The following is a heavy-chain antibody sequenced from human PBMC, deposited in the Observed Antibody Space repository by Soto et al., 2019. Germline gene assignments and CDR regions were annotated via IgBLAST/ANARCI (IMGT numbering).Heavy chain of an antibody. Sequence: ASVKVSCKASGYTFTSYAMHWVRQAPGQGLEWMGWISAYNGNTNYAQKLQGRVTMTTDTSTSTAYMELRSLRSDDTAVYYCARDFLREARTRWELPADYWGQGTLVTVSS. J-gene: IGHJ4*02. V-gene: IGHV1-18*01. CDR1: GYTFTSYA. CDR2: ISAYNGNT. D-gene: IGHD1-26*01. CDR3: ARDFLREARTRWELPADY.